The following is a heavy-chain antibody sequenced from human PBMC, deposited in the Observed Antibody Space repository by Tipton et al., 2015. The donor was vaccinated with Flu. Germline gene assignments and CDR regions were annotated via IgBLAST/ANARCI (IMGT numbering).Heavy chain of an antibody. CDR3: ARTRFVGDYYYYGMDD. CDR2: IYYSGST. D-gene: IGHD3-3*01. Sequence: LRLSCTVSGGSISSYYWSWIRQPPGKGLEWIGYIYYSGSTNYNPSLKSRVTISVDTSKNQFSLKLSSVTAADTAVYYCARTRFVGDYYYYGMDDWGQGATVTVSS. J-gene: IGHJ6*02. CDR1: GGSISSYY. V-gene: IGHV4-59*01.